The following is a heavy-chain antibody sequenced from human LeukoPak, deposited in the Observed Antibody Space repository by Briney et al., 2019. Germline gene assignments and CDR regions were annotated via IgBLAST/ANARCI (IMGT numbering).Heavy chain of an antibody. D-gene: IGHD4-11*01. V-gene: IGHV1-69*05. CDR2: IIPIFGTA. CDR3: ARGPPHDYSNYWFDP. J-gene: IGHJ5*02. CDR1: GGTFSSYA. Sequence: ASVKVSCKASGGTFSSYAISWVRQAPGRGLEWMGRIIPIFGTANYAQKFQGRVTITTDESTSTAYMELSSLRSEDTAVYYCARGPPHDYSNYWFDPWGQGTLVTVSS.